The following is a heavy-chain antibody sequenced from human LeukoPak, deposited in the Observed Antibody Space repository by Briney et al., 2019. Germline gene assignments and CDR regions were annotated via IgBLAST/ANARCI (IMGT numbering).Heavy chain of an antibody. CDR2: ISSSGSI. CDR3: ARDWRDSSGKFPNDAFDI. V-gene: IGHV3-48*04. J-gene: IGHJ3*02. D-gene: IGHD3-22*01. Sequence: GGSLRLSCAASGFTFNSYSMSWIRQAPGMGLEWVSYISSSGSIYYADSVKGRFTISRDNAKNSLYLQMNSLRAEDTAVYYCARDWRDSSGKFPNDAFDIWGQGTMVTVSS. CDR1: GFTFNSYS.